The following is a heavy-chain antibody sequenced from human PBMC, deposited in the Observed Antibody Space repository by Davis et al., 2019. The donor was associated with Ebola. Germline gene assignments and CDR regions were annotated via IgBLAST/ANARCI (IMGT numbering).Heavy chain of an antibody. CDR3: ARDPNRITIFGVAYGMDV. CDR1: GFTFSSYS. J-gene: IGHJ6*02. D-gene: IGHD3-3*01. CDR2: IWYDGSNK. V-gene: IGHV3-33*08. Sequence: GESLKISCAGSGFTFSSYSMSWVRQAPGKGLEWVAVIWYDGSNKYYADSVKGRFTISRDNSKNPQYLQMNSLRAEDTAVYYCARDPNRITIFGVAYGMDVWGQGTTVTVSS.